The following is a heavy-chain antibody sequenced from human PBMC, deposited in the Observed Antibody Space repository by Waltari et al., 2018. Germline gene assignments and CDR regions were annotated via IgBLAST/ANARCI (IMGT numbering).Heavy chain of an antibody. D-gene: IGHD6-13*01. CDR1: GGSFRGSY. J-gene: IGHJ3*02. V-gene: IGHV4-34*01. CDR3: ARGSHEQQLAFDI. Sequence: QVQLQQWGAGLLKPSETLSLTCAVHGGSFRGSYWSWIRQPPGKGLEWIGEINHSGSTNYNPSLKSRVTISVDTSKNQFSLKLSSVTAADTAVYYCARGSHEQQLAFDIWGQGTMVTVSS. CDR2: INHSGST.